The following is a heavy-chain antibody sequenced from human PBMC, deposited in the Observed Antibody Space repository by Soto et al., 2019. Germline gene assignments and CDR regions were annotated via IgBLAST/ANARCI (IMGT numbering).Heavy chain of an antibody. V-gene: IGHV1-2*02. CDR2: INPNSGGT. CDR3: ARGGSSSLDY. Sequence: QVQLVQSGAEVKKPGASVKVSCKASGYTFTGYYMHWVRQAPGQGPEWMGWINPNSGGTPYAQKCQGRVTVTRDTSISTAYMELSSLRSDDTAVYYCARGGSSSLDYWGQGTLVTVSS. J-gene: IGHJ4*02. CDR1: GYTFTGYY. D-gene: IGHD6-6*01.